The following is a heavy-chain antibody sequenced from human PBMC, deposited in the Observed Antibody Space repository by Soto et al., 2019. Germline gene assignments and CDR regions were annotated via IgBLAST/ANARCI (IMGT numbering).Heavy chain of an antibody. Sequence: VQLVESGGGLVQPGGSLRLSCAASGFTFSSYWMHWVRQAPGKGLVWVSRINSDGSSTSYADSVKGRFTISRDNAKNTVYLQMNSLTAEDTAVYYCASPYMYSSGLYFYGMDVWGQGTTVTVSS. CDR1: GFTFSSYW. D-gene: IGHD6-19*01. CDR3: ASPYMYSSGLYFYGMDV. V-gene: IGHV3-74*01. J-gene: IGHJ6*02. CDR2: INSDGSST.